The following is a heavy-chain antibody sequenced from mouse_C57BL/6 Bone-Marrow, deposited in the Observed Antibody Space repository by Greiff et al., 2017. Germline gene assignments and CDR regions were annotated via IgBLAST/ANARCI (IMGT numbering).Heavy chain of an antibody. CDR1: GYTFTSYG. D-gene: IGHD4-1*01. Sequence: QVQLQQSGAELARPGASVKLSCTASGYTFTSYGISWVRQRTGQGLEWIGEIYPSSGNTYYNAQFQGKATLTADKSSSTAYMELRSLTSEDAAVYFCARPWLTGAFAYWGQGTLVTVSA. J-gene: IGHJ3*01. CDR3: ARPWLTGAFAY. CDR2: IYPSSGNT. V-gene: IGHV1-81*01.